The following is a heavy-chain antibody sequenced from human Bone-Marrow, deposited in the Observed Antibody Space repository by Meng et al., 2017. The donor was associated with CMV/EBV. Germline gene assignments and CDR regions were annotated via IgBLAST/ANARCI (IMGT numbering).Heavy chain of an antibody. D-gene: IGHD6-19*01. Sequence: SVKVSCKASGYTFTSYYMHWVRQAPGQGLEWMGGIIPIFGTANYAQKFQGRVTITTDESTITAYMELSSLRFDDTAVYYCVRAIGWNYFDYWGQGTLVTVSS. V-gene: IGHV1-69*05. J-gene: IGHJ4*02. CDR1: GYTFTSYY. CDR2: IIPIFGTA. CDR3: VRAIGWNYFDY.